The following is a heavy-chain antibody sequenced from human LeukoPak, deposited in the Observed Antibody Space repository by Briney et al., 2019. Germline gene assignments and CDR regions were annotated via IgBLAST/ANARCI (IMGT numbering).Heavy chain of an antibody. V-gene: IGHV1-8*01. Sequence: GASVKVSCKASGYTFTNYDINWVRQATGQGLEWVEWMNPNSGNTGYAQKFQGRVAMTWNTSISTAYMDLSSLRSEDTALYYCARGLRREQQLLRAFDYWGQGTLVTVSS. CDR2: MNPNSGNT. CDR3: ARGLRREQQLLRAFDY. D-gene: IGHD6-13*01. J-gene: IGHJ4*02. CDR1: GYTFTNYD.